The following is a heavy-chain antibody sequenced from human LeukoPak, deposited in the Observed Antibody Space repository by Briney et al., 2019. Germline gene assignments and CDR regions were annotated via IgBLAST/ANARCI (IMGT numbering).Heavy chain of an antibody. CDR3: ARAGYDFWSGYPYYFDY. J-gene: IGHJ4*02. D-gene: IGHD3-3*01. CDR1: GGSISSGSYY. V-gene: IGHV4-61*02. CDR2: IYTSGST. Sequence: PSQTLSLTCTVSGGSISSGSYYWSWIRQPAGKGLEWIGRIYTSGSTNYNPSLKSRVTILVDTSKNQFSLKLSSVTAADTAVYYCARAGYDFWSGYPYYFDYWGQGTLVTVSS.